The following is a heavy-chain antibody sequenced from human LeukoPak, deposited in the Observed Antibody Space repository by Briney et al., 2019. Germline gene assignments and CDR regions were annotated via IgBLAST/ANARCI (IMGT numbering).Heavy chain of an antibody. CDR3: ARDGGHEQLGMYYYYGMDV. CDR1: GFTVSSNY. D-gene: IGHD6-6*01. J-gene: IGHJ6*02. CDR2: IYSGGST. V-gene: IGHV3-53*01. Sequence: GGSLRLSCAASGFTVSSNYMSWVPQAPGKGLEGVSVIYSGGSTYYADSVKGRLTISRHNSKNTLYLQMNSLRAEDTAVYYCARDGGHEQLGMYYYYGMDVWGQGTTVTVSS.